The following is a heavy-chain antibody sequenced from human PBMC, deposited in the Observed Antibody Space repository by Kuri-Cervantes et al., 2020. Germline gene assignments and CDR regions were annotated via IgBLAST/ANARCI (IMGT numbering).Heavy chain of an antibody. D-gene: IGHD6-13*01. Sequence: GESLKISCAASGFTFSSYAMSWVRQAPGKGLEWVSAISGSGGSTYYADSVKGRFTISRDNAKNSLYLQMNSLRDEDTAVYYCARDSRIAAAGTYYYGMDVWGQGTTVTVSS. J-gene: IGHJ6*02. V-gene: IGHV3-23*01. CDR1: GFTFSSYA. CDR2: ISGSGGST. CDR3: ARDSRIAAAGTYYYGMDV.